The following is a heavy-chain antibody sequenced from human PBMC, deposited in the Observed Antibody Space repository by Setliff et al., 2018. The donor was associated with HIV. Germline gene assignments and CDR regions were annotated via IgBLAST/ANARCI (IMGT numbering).Heavy chain of an antibody. J-gene: IGHJ6*03. Sequence: ASVKVSCKPSAYSFTSYDINWVRQATGQGLEWMGWLNPNSHNTGYAQKFQGRVTMTRDTTISTAYMELNNLKFEDTAVYYCARARRDSYDRGRRSHYYIDVWGKGTTVTVSS. D-gene: IGHD3-22*01. CDR1: AYSFTSYD. V-gene: IGHV1-8*01. CDR3: ARARRDSYDRGRRSHYYIDV. CDR2: LNPNSHNT.